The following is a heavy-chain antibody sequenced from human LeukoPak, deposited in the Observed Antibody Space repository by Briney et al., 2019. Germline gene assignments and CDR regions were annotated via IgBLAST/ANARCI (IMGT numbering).Heavy chain of an antibody. CDR2: ISSSGSTI. CDR3: AADGGPLFDY. D-gene: IGHD3-16*01. V-gene: IGHV3-48*03. J-gene: IGHJ4*02. CDR1: GFTFSSYE. Sequence: GGSLRLSCAASGFTFSSYEMNWVRQAPGKGLEWVSYISSSGSTIYYADSVKGRFTISRDNAKNSLYLQMNSLRAEDMAVYYRAADGGPLFDYWGQGTLVTVSS.